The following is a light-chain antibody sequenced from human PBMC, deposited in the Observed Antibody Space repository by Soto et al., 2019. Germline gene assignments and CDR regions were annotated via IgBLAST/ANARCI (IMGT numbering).Light chain of an antibody. Sequence: SYDLTQPPSVSVSPGQTASITCSGDKLGDKYACWYQQKPGQSPVLVMYQDTKRPSGIPERFSGSNSGNTATLTISGTQAMDEADYFCQAWDSSTVVFGGGTKLTVL. CDR1: KLGDKY. J-gene: IGLJ2*01. V-gene: IGLV3-1*01. CDR2: QDT. CDR3: QAWDSSTVV.